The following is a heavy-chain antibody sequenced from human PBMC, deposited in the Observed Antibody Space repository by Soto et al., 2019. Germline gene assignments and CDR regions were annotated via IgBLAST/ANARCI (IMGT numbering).Heavy chain of an antibody. J-gene: IGHJ4*02. CDR2: IYWDDDK. Sequence: QITLTESGPTLVKPTQTLTLTCTFSGFLLTTSGVGVGWIRQPPGKALEWLALIYWDDDKYYSPSLKGRLTITGDTSKNQVVLTVTNMDPVDTATYYCAHRQSAVAGSFDFWGQGTLVTVSS. D-gene: IGHD6-19*01. CDR1: GFLLTTSGVG. CDR3: AHRQSAVAGSFDF. V-gene: IGHV2-5*02.